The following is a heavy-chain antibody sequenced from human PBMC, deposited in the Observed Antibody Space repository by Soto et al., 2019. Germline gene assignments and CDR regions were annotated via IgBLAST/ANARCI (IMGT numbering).Heavy chain of an antibody. V-gene: IGHV1-8*01. Sequence: ASVKVSCKASGYTFTSYDINWVRQATGQGLEWMGWMNPNSGNTGYAQKFQGRVTMPRNTSISTAYMELSSLRSEDTAVYYCARGVSYYGSGSYDYYYYMDVWGKGTTVTVSS. J-gene: IGHJ6*03. CDR2: MNPNSGNT. CDR1: GYTFTSYD. CDR3: ARGVSYYGSGSYDYYYYMDV. D-gene: IGHD3-10*01.